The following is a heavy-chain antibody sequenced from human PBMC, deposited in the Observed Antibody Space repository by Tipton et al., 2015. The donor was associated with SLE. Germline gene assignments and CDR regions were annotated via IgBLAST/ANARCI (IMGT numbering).Heavy chain of an antibody. CDR2: IYYSGSA. Sequence: TLSLTCSVSGGSISSYYWSWIRQPPGKGLEWIGYIYYSGSANYNPSLKSRVTISIDTSKKQFSLKLSSVTAADTAVYYCASDLGSFDYWGQGTLVTVSS. J-gene: IGHJ4*02. CDR1: GGSISSYY. CDR3: ASDLGSFDY. V-gene: IGHV4-59*08. D-gene: IGHD3-16*01.